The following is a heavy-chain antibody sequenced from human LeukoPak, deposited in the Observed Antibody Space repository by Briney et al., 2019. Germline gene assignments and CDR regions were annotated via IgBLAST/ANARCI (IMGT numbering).Heavy chain of an antibody. CDR2: INQNGGEK. CDR1: GFTFSYAW. Sequence: PGGSLRLSCAASGFTFSYAWMNWVRQAPGKGLEWVANINQNGGEKYYVDSVKGRFTISRDNGKNSLYLQMNSLRAEDTAVYYCARYRHLGYWGQGTLVTVSS. CDR3: ARYRHLGY. V-gene: IGHV3-7*01. J-gene: IGHJ4*02.